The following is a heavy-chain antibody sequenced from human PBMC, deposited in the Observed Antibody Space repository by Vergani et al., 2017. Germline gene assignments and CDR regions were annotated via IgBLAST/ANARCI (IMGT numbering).Heavy chain of an antibody. CDR2: ISSSGSTI. Sequence: EVQLVESGGGLVQPGGSLRLSCAASGFTFSSYSMSWIRQAPGKGLEWVSYISSSGSTIYYADSVKGRFTFSRDNARNSLYLQMNSLRAEDTAVYYCARVPYYYYGMDVWGQGTTVTVSS. J-gene: IGHJ6*02. CDR3: ARVPYYYYGMDV. V-gene: IGHV3-48*04. CDR1: GFTFSSYS.